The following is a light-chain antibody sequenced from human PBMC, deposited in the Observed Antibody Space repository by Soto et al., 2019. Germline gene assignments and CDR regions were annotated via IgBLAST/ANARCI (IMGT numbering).Light chain of an antibody. J-gene: IGKJ4*01. Sequence: EIVMTQSPVTLSVSPGERATLSCRASQSVSSNLAWYQQKPGQAPRLLIYGASSRATGVPARFSGSGSGTEFTLTISSLQSEDVAVCYCQQYDNWPLTFGGGTKVQIK. CDR2: GAS. CDR1: QSVSSN. CDR3: QQYDNWPLT. V-gene: IGKV3-15*01.